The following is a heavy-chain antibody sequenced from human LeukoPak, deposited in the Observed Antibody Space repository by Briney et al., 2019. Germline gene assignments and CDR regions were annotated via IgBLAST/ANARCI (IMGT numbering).Heavy chain of an antibody. CDR1: GGTFSSSA. CDR2: IIPVLNIT. V-gene: IGHV1-69*04. D-gene: IGHD5-18*01. Sequence: ASVKVSCKTAGGTFSSSAITWVRQAPGQGREWLGRIIPVLNITTYAQKFQGRVTITADTSTSTVYMELSSLRSEETAVYYCAKDQGLTAPPPYGLDVWGQGTTVIVTS. CDR3: AKDQGLTAPPPYGLDV. J-gene: IGHJ6*02.